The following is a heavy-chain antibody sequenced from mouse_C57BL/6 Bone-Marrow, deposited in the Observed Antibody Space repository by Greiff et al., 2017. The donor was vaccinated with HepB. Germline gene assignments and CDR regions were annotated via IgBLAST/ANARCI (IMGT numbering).Heavy chain of an antibody. CDR3: AREGGYYGNYDPFSY. V-gene: IGHV1-82*01. Sequence: QVQLQQSGPELVKPGASVKISCKASGYAFSSSWMNWVKQRPGKGLEWIGRIYPGDGDTNYNGKFKGKATLTADKSSSTAYMQLSSLTSEDSAVYCCAREGGYYGNYDPFSYWGQGTLVTVSA. D-gene: IGHD2-1*01. J-gene: IGHJ3*01. CDR1: GYAFSSSW. CDR2: IYPGDGDT.